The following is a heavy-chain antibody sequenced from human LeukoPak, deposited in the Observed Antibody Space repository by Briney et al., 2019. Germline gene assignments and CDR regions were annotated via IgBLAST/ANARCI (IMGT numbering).Heavy chain of an antibody. CDR3: ARGLMVRDLYYYYGMDV. V-gene: IGHV1-8*02. D-gene: IGHD3-10*01. Sequence: ASVKVSCKASGYTFTSYDVNWVRQATGQGLEWMGWMNPNSGNTGYAQKFQGRVTMTRNTSISTAYMELSSLRSEDTAVYYCARGLMVRDLYYYYGMDVWGQGTTVTVSS. CDR2: MNPNSGNT. J-gene: IGHJ6*02. CDR1: GYTFTSYD.